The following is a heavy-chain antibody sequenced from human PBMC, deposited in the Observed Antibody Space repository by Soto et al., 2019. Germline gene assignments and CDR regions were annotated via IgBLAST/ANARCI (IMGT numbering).Heavy chain of an antibody. CDR3: ARPHSSGWYPFDY. J-gene: IGHJ4*02. V-gene: IGHV1-69*13. Sequence: SVKVSCKASGGTFSSYAISWVRQAPGQGLEWMGGIIPIFGTANYAQKFQGRVTITADESTSTAYMELSSLRSEDAAVYYCARPHSSGWYPFDYWGQGTLVTVSS. D-gene: IGHD6-19*01. CDR1: GGTFSSYA. CDR2: IIPIFGTA.